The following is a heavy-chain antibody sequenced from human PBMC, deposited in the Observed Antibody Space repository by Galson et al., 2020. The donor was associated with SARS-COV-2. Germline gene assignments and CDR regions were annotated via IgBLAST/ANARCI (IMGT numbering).Heavy chain of an antibody. CDR2: ISSSGGNT. CDR3: AKDVGGAFVLVPGARKSDENWLDP. D-gene: IGHD2-2*01. Sequence: GGSLSLSCAASGFTLSIYFMTWVRHSPGKGLEWVSTISSSGGNTYYAASVRGRFTISRDNFKNTLYLQMNSLTAEDTATYYCAKDVGGAFVLVPGARKSDENWLDPWGRGTLVTVSS. CDR1: GFTLSIYF. V-gene: IGHV3-23*01. J-gene: IGHJ5*02.